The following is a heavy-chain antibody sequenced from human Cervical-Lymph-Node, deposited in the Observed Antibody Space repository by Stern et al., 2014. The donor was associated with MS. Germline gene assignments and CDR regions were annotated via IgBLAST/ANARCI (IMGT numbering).Heavy chain of an antibody. V-gene: IGHV3-33*01. CDR1: GFTFSAHG. CDR2: IWYDGSSK. CDR3: ARGLYYFDY. J-gene: IGHJ4*02. Sequence: VQLVESGGGVVQPGRSLGLSCAASGFTFSAHGMHWVLQAPGKGLECVAGIWYDGSSKYCADSVKGRFPISRDNSKNTLYLQLNSLRAEDTAVFYCARGLYYFDYWGRGALVTVSS.